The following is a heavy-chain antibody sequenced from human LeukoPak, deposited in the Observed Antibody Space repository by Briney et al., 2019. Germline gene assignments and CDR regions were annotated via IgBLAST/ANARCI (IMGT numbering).Heavy chain of an antibody. CDR2: ISSNGGST. J-gene: IGHJ4*02. D-gene: IGHD5-18*01. V-gene: IGHV3-64*04. Sequence: GGSLRLSCSASGFTFSSYAMHWVRQAPGKGLEYVSAISSNGGSTYYADSVKGRFTISRDNSKNTLYLQMNSLRAEDTAVYYCAREDGYSYGLDYWGQGTLVTVSS. CDR1: GFTFSSYA. CDR3: AREDGYSYGLDY.